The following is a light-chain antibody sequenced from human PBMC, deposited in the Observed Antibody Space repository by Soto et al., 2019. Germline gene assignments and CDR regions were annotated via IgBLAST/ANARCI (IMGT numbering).Light chain of an antibody. Sequence: DIQMTQSPSPLSASVGDRVYITCRTSQSISSYLNWYQAKPGKAPKLLIYEASTLESGFPSRFSGSGSGTDFTLTISSLQPEDSATYYCQQSYGSPPFTFGPGTRVDI. CDR2: EAS. J-gene: IGKJ3*01. V-gene: IGKV1-39*01. CDR3: QQSYGSPPFT. CDR1: QSISSY.